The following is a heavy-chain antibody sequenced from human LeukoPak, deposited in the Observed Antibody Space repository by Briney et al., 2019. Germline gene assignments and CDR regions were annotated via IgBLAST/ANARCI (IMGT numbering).Heavy chain of an antibody. J-gene: IGHJ1*01. Sequence: GGSLRLSCAASGFTFSTYSMNWVRQAPGKGLEWVSSISSGGSYIYYADSVKGRFTISRDNAKNSLYLEMNSLRAEDTAVYYCARLLNYDSSGTSAEYFQHWGQGTLVTVSS. V-gene: IGHV3-21*01. CDR3: ARLLNYDSSGTSAEYFQH. CDR1: GFTFSTYS. D-gene: IGHD3-22*01. CDR2: ISSGGSYI.